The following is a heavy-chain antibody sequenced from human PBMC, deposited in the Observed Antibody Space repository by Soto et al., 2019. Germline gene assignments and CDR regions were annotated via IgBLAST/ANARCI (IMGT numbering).Heavy chain of an antibody. CDR3: ARATVTTEEYYYGMDV. CDR2: ISAYNGNT. J-gene: IGHJ6*02. CDR1: GYTFTSYG. V-gene: IGHV1-18*01. Sequence: ASVKVSCKASGYTFTSYGISWVRQAPGQGLEWMGWISAYNGNTNYAQKLQGRVTMTTDTSTSTAYMELRSLRSDDTAVYYCARATVTTEEYYYGMDVWGQGTTVTVSS. D-gene: IGHD4-17*01.